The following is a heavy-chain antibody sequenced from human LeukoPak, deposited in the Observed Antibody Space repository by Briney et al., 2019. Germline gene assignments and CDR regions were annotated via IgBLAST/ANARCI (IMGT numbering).Heavy chain of an antibody. D-gene: IGHD2-15*01. Sequence: PGRSLRLSCAASGFTFSSYGMHWVRQAPGKGLEWVAVISYDGSNKYYADSVKGRFTISRDNSKNTLYLQMNSLRAEDTAVYYCAKDIGGGNWFDPWGQGTLVTVSS. CDR1: GFTFSSYG. CDR2: ISYDGSNK. J-gene: IGHJ5*02. V-gene: IGHV3-30*18. CDR3: AKDIGGGNWFDP.